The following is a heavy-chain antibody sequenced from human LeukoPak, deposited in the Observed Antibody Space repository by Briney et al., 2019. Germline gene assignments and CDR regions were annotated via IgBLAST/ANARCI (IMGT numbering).Heavy chain of an antibody. Sequence: GESLKISCKASVYSFTSYWIGCLRQMPGKGLEWMGIIYPGDSDTRYSSYFHGQVTIPADNSISTAYLQGSSLKASDTAMYYCARHGDDYGSLWGQGALVTVA. CDR3: ARHGDDYGSL. CDR2: IYPGDSDT. CDR1: VYSFTSYW. J-gene: IGHJ4*02. D-gene: IGHD4-17*01. V-gene: IGHV5-51*01.